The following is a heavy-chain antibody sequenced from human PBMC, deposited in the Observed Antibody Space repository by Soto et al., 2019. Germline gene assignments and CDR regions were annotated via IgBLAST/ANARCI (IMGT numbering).Heavy chain of an antibody. V-gene: IGHV3-9*01. CDR1: GFTFDDYA. D-gene: IGHD3-10*01. Sequence: GGSLRLSCAASGFTFDDYAMHWVRQAPGKGLEWVSGISWNSGSIGYADSVKGRFTISRDNAKNSLYLQMNSLRAEDTALYYCAKAPQWNYYGSGSFFDYWGQGTLVTVSS. CDR3: AKAPQWNYYGSGSFFDY. J-gene: IGHJ4*02. CDR2: ISWNSGSI.